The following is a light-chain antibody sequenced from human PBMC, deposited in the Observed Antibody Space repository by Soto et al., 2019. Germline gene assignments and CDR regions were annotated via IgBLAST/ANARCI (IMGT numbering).Light chain of an antibody. CDR1: QNIATY. J-gene: IGKJ2*01. V-gene: IGKV1-39*01. CDR2: AAS. Sequence: DLPMTQSPSALSASVGDRVTITCRASQNIATYLNWYQHKPGRAPNLLIYAASTLQSGVPSRFSGSGSGTDFTLTITSLQPEDFATYYCQQSYSTPRTFGQGTKLEI. CDR3: QQSYSTPRT.